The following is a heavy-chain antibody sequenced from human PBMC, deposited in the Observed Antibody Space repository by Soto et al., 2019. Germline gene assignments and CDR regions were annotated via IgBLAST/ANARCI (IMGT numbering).Heavy chain of an antibody. CDR1: GGSISSSSYY. Sequence: QLQLQESGPGLVKPSETLSLTCTVSGGSISSSSYYWGWIRQPPGKGLEWIGSIYYSGSTYYNPSLKSRVTISVDTSKNQFSLKLSSVTAADTAVYYCARLERGWWGNFDYWGQGTLVTVSS. J-gene: IGHJ4*02. D-gene: IGHD6-19*01. CDR3: ARLERGWWGNFDY. V-gene: IGHV4-39*01. CDR2: IYYSGST.